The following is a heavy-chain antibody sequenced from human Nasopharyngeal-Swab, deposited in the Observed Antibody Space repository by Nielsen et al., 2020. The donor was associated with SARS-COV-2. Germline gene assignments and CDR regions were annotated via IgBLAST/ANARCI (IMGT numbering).Heavy chain of an antibody. D-gene: IGHD3-10*01. CDR3: ARDGANVLLWFGELSNAFDI. V-gene: IGHV1-18*01. CDR2: ISAYNGKT. CDR1: GYTFTSYG. J-gene: IGHJ3*02. Sequence: ASVKVSCKASGYTFTSYGITWVRQAPGQGLEWMAWISAYNGKTNYAQNLQGRVTMTTDTSTSTAYMELRSLRSDDTAVYYCARDGANVLLWFGELSNAFDIWGQGTMVTVSS.